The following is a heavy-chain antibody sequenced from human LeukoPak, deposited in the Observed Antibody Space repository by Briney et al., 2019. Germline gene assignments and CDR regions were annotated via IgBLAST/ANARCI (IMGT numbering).Heavy chain of an antibody. D-gene: IGHD3-10*02. CDR1: GFTFSSYG. J-gene: IGHJ3*01. V-gene: IGHV3-30*02. CDR3: TTFVALRAFDV. Sequence: PGGSLRLSCAASGFTFSSYGMHWVRQAPGKGLEWVAFIRYDGSNKYYADSVKGRFTISRDTSKNTLFLQMSSLTVEDTAVYYCTTFVALRAFDVWAKGPWSPS. CDR2: IRYDGSNK.